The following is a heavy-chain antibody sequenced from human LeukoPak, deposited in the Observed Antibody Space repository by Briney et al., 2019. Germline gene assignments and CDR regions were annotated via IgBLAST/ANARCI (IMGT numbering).Heavy chain of an antibody. CDR3: AKAGSANYFDY. V-gene: IGHV3-23*01. CDR2: ISGSGGYT. Sequence: GGSLRLSCAASGFTLSNYAMSWVRQAPGKGLEWVSVISGSGGYTNYADSVKGRFTISRDNSKNTLYLQMNSLRAEDTAVYYCAKAGSANYFDYWGQGTLVTVSS. CDR1: GFTLSNYA. J-gene: IGHJ4*02.